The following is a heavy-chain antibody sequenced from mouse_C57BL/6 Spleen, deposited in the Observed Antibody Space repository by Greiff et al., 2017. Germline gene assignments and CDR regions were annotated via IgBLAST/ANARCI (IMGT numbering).Heavy chain of an antibody. J-gene: IGHJ3*01. Sequence: EVKLMESGGGLVQPGGSLSLSCAASGFTFTDYYMSWVRQPPGKALEWLGFIRNKANGYTTEYSASVKGRFTISRDNSQSILYLQMNALRAEDSATYYFARYSSLVGFAYWGQGTLVTVSA. CDR1: GFTFTDYY. D-gene: IGHD1-3*01. CDR2: IRNKANGYTT. V-gene: IGHV7-3*01. CDR3: ARYSSLVGFAY.